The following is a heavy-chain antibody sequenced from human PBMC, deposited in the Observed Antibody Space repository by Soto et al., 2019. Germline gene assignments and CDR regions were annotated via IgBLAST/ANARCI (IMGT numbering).Heavy chain of an antibody. D-gene: IGHD2-8*01. CDR1: GFTFTSSA. CDR2: IAVGSGYT. V-gene: IGHV1-58*01. J-gene: IGHJ4*02. Sequence: SVKVSCKASGFTFTSSAFQWVRQARGQRLEWIGWIAVGSGYTNYAQRFQDRATLTRDMSTATTYMELSRLTSEDTAIYYCAADATAWQQMVPSDYWGQGTLVTVSS. CDR3: AADATAWQQMVPSDY.